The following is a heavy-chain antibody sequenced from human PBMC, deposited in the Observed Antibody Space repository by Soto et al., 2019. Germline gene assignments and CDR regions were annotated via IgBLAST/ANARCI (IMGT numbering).Heavy chain of an antibody. Sequence: QVQLVESGGGLVKPGGSLRLSCAASGFTFSDYYMSWIRQAPAKGLEWVSYISSRSSTIFYADSVKGRFTISRDNVKNSLYLQRNSLRAEDTAVYYCAGGTNGAFSVYWGPGILVTVSS. V-gene: IGHV3-11*01. D-gene: IGHD2-8*01. CDR2: ISSRSSTI. CDR1: GFTFSDYY. J-gene: IGHJ4*02. CDR3: AGGTNGAFSVY.